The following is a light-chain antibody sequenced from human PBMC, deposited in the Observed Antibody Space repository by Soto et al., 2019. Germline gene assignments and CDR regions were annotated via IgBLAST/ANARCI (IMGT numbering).Light chain of an antibody. CDR2: AAS. V-gene: IGKV3-15*01. Sequence: EIVMTQSPATLSVSPGERATLSCRASQSVSTNLAGYQQKPGQAPSLLISAASTRATGIPARFSGSWSETEFTLTISSLQSEDFAVDYCEQYHDWSPFTFGGGTKVEIK. CDR3: EQYHDWSPFT. J-gene: IGKJ4*02. CDR1: QSVSTN.